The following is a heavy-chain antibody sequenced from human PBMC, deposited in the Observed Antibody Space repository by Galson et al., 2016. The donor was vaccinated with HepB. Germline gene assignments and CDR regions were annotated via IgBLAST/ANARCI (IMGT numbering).Heavy chain of an antibody. Sequence: SVKVSCMASGYTFTYYTIHWLRQAPGQRLEWMGWGNAGNGNTMYSQKFQGRVTITRDTSATTAYLELSSLTSEDTAVYYCARGLGAGSSRRFGPWGQGTLVTGSS. V-gene: IGHV1-3*01. CDR1: GYTFTYYT. J-gene: IGHJ5*02. CDR3: ARGLGAGSSRRFGP. D-gene: IGHD6-13*01. CDR2: GNAGNGNT.